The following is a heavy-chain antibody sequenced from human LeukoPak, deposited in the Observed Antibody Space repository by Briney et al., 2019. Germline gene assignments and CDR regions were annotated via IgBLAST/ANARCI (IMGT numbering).Heavy chain of an antibody. Sequence: SETLSLTCTVSGGSISSYYWSWIRQPAGKGLEWIGRIYTSGSTNYNPSLKSRVTMSVDTSKNQFSLKLSSVTAADTAVYYCAREGYQLLIVRGYYYGMDVWGQGTTVTVSS. CDR1: GGSISSYY. CDR3: AREGYQLLIVRGYYYGMDV. V-gene: IGHV4-4*07. D-gene: IGHD2-2*01. CDR2: IYTSGST. J-gene: IGHJ6*02.